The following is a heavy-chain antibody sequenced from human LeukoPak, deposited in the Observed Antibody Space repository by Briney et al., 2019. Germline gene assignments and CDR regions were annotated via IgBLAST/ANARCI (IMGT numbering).Heavy chain of an antibody. CDR3: ARHGEYSSGWYNS. V-gene: IGHV4-59*08. CDR1: TDSISSYY. D-gene: IGHD6-19*01. J-gene: IGHJ5*01. Sequence: SETLSLTCTVSTDSISSYYWSWIRQPPGKGLEWIGYIYYSGSTNYNPSLKSRVTISVDTSTNQFSLKLGSVTAADTAVYYCARHGEYSSGWYNSWGQGTLVTVSS. CDR2: IYYSGST.